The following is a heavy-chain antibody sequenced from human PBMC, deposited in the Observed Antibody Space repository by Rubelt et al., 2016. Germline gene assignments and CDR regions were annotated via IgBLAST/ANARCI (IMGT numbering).Heavy chain of an antibody. CDR3: ARRSSSLAY. CDR2: SGGST. V-gene: IGHV3-53*01. J-gene: IGHJ4*02. D-gene: IGHD6-13*01. Sequence: SGGSTYYADSVKGRFTISRDNSKNTLYLQMNSQRAEDTAVYYCARRSSSLAYWGQGTLVTVSS.